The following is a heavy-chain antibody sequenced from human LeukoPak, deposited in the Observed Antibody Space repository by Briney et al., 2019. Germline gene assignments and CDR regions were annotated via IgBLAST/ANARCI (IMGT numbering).Heavy chain of an antibody. J-gene: IGHJ3*02. V-gene: IGHV3-21*01. Sequence: GRSLRLSCAASGFTFSNYGMHWVRQAPGKGLEWVSSISSSSSYIYYADSVKGRFTISRDNAKNSLYLQMNSLRAEDTAVYYCARDRLSVFTMVRGVSGAFDIWGQGTMVTVSS. CDR3: ARDRLSVFTMVRGVSGAFDI. CDR2: ISSSSSYI. D-gene: IGHD3-10*01. CDR1: GFTFSNYG.